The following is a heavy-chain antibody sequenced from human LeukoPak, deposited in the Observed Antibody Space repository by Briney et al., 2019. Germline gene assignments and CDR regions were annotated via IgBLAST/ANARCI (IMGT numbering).Heavy chain of an antibody. Sequence: ASVKVSCKASAYTFTDYYMHWVRQAPGQGLEWMAWINPNSGDTKYEQKFQGRVTMTRDTSISTAYMDLSSLRSDDTAMYYCARGRPIVAPDTRGGSDYWGQGTLVTVSS. CDR3: ARGRPIVAPDTRGGSDY. V-gene: IGHV1-2*02. D-gene: IGHD6-13*01. CDR2: INPNSGDT. J-gene: IGHJ4*02. CDR1: AYTFTDYY.